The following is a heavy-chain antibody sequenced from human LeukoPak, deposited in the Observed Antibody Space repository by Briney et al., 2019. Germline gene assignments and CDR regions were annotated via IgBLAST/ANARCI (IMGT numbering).Heavy chain of an antibody. V-gene: IGHV3-23*01. CDR3: AKDVRGWFDP. D-gene: IGHD2/OR15-2a*01. CDR2: ISGSGGST. CDR1: GFTFSTYA. Sequence: PGGSLRLSCAASGFTFSTYAVSWVRQAPGKGLEWVSAISGSGGSTYYADSVKGRFTISRDNSKNTLYLQMNSLRAEDTAVYYCAKDVRGWFDPWGQGTLVTVSS. J-gene: IGHJ5*02.